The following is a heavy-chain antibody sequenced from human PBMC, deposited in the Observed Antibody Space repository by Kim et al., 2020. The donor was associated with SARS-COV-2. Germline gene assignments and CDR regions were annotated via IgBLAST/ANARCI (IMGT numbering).Heavy chain of an antibody. J-gene: IGHJ4*02. V-gene: IGHV3-21*01. CDR3: ARSRFGQQLVGGY. D-gene: IGHD6-13*01. Sequence: YADSVKGRFTISRDNAKNSLYLQMNSLRAEDTAVYYCARSRFGQQLVGGYWGQGTLVTVFS.